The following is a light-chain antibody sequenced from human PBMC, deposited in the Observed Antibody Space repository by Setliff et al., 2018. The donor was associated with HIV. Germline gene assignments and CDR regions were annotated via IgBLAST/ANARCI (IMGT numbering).Light chain of an antibody. CDR1: SSDVGGYNY. CDR2: DVS. CDR3: NSYRSGSPYA. V-gene: IGLV2-14*03. J-gene: IGLJ1*01. Sequence: QSALAQPASVSGSPGQPITISCTGTSSDVGGYNYVSWYQQHPGKAPKLIIYDVSNRPSGISNRFSGSKSGNTASLTISGLQAEDEADYYCNSYRSGSPYAFGSGTKVTVL.